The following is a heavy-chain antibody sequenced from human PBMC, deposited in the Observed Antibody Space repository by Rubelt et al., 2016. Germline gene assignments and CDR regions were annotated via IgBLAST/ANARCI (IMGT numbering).Heavy chain of an antibody. CDR3: ARDFASSSSAEFDY. CDR2: IFYSGST. V-gene: IGHV4-39*07. J-gene: IGHJ4*02. Sequence: QLQLQESGPGLVKPSETLSLTCTVSGGSIGSSSYYWGWIRQPPGKGLEWIGSIFYSGSTYYNPSLKSRVTISVDTSKNQFSLKLSSVTAADTAVYYCARDFASSSSAEFDYWGQGTLVTVSS. D-gene: IGHD6-6*01. CDR1: GGSIGSSSYY.